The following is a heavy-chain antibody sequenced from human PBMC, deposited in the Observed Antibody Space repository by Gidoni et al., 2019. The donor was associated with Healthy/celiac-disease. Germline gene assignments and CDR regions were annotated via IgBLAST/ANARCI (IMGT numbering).Heavy chain of an antibody. J-gene: IGHJ4*02. CDR2: ISWNSGSI. V-gene: IGHV3-9*01. CDR1: GFTFDDYA. CDR3: AKSGGDYYITREFDY. Sequence: EVQLVESGGGLVQPGRSLRLSCAASGFTFDDYAMHWVRQAPGKGLEWVSGISWNSGSIGYADSVKGRFTISRDNAKNSLYLQMNSLRAEDTALYYCAKSGGDYYITREFDYWGQGTLVTVSS. D-gene: IGHD3-10*01.